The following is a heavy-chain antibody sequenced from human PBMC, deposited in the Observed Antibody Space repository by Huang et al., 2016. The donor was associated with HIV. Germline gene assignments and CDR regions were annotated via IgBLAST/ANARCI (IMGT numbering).Heavy chain of an antibody. CDR1: GYTFTNYD. Sequence: QVHLVQSGAEVKKPGASVKVSCKASGYTFTNYDINWVRQAPGRGRDWMGWMNPNTGNTGCAQSFQGRVTMTRKTSITTAYMELTSLTSEDTAVYYCARAAYGDLDYWGLGTLVIVSS. J-gene: IGHJ4*02. V-gene: IGHV1-8*02. CDR2: MNPNTGNT. CDR3: ARAAYGDLDY. D-gene: IGHD4-17*01.